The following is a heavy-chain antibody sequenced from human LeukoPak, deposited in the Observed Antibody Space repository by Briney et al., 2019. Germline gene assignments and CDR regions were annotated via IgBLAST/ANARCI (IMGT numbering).Heavy chain of an antibody. CDR3: ARVPRDHGGTYYFYGLDV. CDR2: IYHSGST. J-gene: IGHJ6*02. CDR1: GGSISSGGYY. D-gene: IGHD3-16*01. V-gene: IGHV4-30-2*01. Sequence: SETLSLTCTVSGGSISSGGYYWSWIRQPXXKGLEWIGYIYHSGSTYYNPSLKSRVTISVDTSKNQFSLKLSSVTAADTAVYYCARVPRDHGGTYYFYGLDVWGQGTTVTVSS.